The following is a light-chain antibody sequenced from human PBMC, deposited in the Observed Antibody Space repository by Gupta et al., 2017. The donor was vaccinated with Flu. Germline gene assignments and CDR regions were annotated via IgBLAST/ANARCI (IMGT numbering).Light chain of an antibody. V-gene: IGKV3-20*01. CDR3: PHHGSSPFT. Sequence: LVFAPTENAIHSRAGSQGVRATYFSWYQQNPGPSPRLLIYGAASRGSGVPDRFSGSGSGTDFTLTISRPEPDDFAMYYCPHHGSSPFTFGQGTKLEIK. CDR2: GAA. J-gene: IGKJ2*01. CDR1: QGVRATY.